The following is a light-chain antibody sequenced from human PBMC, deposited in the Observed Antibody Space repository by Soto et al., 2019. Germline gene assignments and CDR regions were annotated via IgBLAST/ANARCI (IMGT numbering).Light chain of an antibody. CDR1: QSVGRS. CDR2: DAS. CDR3: QQRTFWPAT. Sequence: EIVLTQSPATLSLSPGERATLSCRASQSVGRSLAWYRQTPGQAPRLLVFDASTRAPGIPARFSGSGSATEFTLTISSLEPEDFAVYYCQQRTFWPATFGQGTRVEI. V-gene: IGKV3-11*01. J-gene: IGKJ1*01.